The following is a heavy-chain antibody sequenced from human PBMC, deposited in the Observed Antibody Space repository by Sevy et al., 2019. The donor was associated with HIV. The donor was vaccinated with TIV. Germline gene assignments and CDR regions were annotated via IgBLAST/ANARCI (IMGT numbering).Heavy chain of an antibody. CDR1: GYTLSKLS. Sequence: ASVKVSCMVSGYTLSKLSMHWVRQAPGKGPEWMGGFDPEDGETIYAQKFQGRVTMTEETSTDKAYMELSSLRSEDTAVYYGATLDFWSDYPLYGMDVWGQGTTVTVSS. CDR2: FDPEDGET. V-gene: IGHV1-24*01. CDR3: ATLDFWSDYPLYGMDV. D-gene: IGHD3-3*01. J-gene: IGHJ6*02.